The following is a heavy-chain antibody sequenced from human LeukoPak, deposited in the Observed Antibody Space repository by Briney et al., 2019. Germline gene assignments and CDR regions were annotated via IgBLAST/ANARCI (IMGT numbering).Heavy chain of an antibody. Sequence: PGRSLRLSCAASGFTFSSYAMHWVRQAPGKGLEWVAVISYDGSNKYYADSVKGRFTISRDSSKNTLYLQMNSLRAEDTAVYYCARDPITMVVVVTGYFQHWGQGTLVTVSS. CDR1: GFTFSSYA. D-gene: IGHD3-22*01. V-gene: IGHV3-30-3*01. J-gene: IGHJ1*01. CDR3: ARDPITMVVVVTGYFQH. CDR2: ISYDGSNK.